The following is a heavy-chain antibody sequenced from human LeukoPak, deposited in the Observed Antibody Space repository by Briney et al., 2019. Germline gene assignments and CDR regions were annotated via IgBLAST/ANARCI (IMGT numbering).Heavy chain of an antibody. Sequence: PGGSLRLSCAASGFTFSSYAMSWVRQAPGKGLEWVSAISGSGGSTYYADPVKGRFTISRDNSKNTLYLQMNSLRAEDTAVYYCAKLQGPSSWYVGSLPDYFDYWGQGTLVTVSS. D-gene: IGHD6-13*01. V-gene: IGHV3-23*01. CDR1: GFTFSSYA. J-gene: IGHJ4*02. CDR2: ISGSGGST. CDR3: AKLQGPSSWYVGSLPDYFDY.